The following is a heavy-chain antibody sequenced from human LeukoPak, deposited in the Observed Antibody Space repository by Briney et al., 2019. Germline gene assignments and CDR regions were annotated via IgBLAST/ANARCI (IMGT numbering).Heavy chain of an antibody. CDR3: AQMKYYYDSSGYFSQPHTYYFDY. CDR1: GFTFSSYA. V-gene: IGHV3-23*01. J-gene: IGHJ4*02. Sequence: PGGSLRLSCAASGFTFSSYAMSWVRQAPGKGLEWVSAISGSGGSTYYADSVKGRFTISRDNSKNTLYLQMNSPRAEDTAVYYCAQMKYYYDSSGYFSQPHTYYFDYWGEGTLVTVSS. CDR2: ISGSGGST. D-gene: IGHD3-22*01.